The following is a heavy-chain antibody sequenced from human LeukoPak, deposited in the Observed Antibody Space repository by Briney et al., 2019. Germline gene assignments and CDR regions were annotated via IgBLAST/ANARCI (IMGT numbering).Heavy chain of an antibody. CDR2: IYPDDSDA. CDR1: GYGFTTYW. Sequence: GESLKISCKGSGYGFTTYWIAWVRQMPGKGLEWKGIIYPDDSDARYSPSFQGQVTISADKSISTAYLQWNRLKASDTAMYYCTRLDYHDSSTLDYWGQGTLVTVSS. V-gene: IGHV5-51*01. CDR3: TRLDYHDSSTLDY. D-gene: IGHD3-22*01. J-gene: IGHJ4*02.